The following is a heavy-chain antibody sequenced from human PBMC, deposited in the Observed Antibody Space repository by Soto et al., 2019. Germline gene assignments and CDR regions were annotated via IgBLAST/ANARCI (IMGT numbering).Heavy chain of an antibody. J-gene: IGHJ4*02. D-gene: IGHD2-15*01. CDR2: IYPGDSDT. V-gene: IGHV5-51*01. Sequence: XASLKISCKGCGYSFTSYGIGWVRQMPGKGLEWMGIIYPGDSDTRYSPSFQGQVTISADKSISTAYLQWSSLKASDTAMYYCARHRYCSGGSCYSYYFDYWGQGTLVTVSS. CDR1: GYSFTSYG. CDR3: ARHRYCSGGSCYSYYFDY.